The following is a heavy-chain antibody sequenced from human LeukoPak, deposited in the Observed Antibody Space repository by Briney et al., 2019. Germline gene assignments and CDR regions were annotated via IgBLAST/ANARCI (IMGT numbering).Heavy chain of an antibody. CDR3: ARHGGTRITLIEVYYFDS. J-gene: IGHJ4*02. Sequence: SETLSPTCSVSGDSITSSSYYWAWIRQPPEKGLEWIGSVYYTGGTNYSPSLKSRVTLSVDTSKNQFSLMLSSVTAADTAVYYCARHGGTRITLIEVYYFDSWGQGTLVTVSS. V-gene: IGHV4-39*01. CDR2: VYYTGGT. D-gene: IGHD4-11*01. CDR1: GDSITSSSYY.